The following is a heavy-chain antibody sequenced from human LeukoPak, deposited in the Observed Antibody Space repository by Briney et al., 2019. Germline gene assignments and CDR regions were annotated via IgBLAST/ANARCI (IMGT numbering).Heavy chain of an antibody. CDR2: INPSGGST. V-gene: IGHV1-46*01. Sequence: EASVKVSCKASGYTFTSYYMHWVRQAPGQGLEWMGIINPSGGSTSYAQKFQGRVTMTRDTSTSTVYMELSSLRSEDTAVYYCAREKYGIVVVPAARGWFDPWGQGTLVTVSS. CDR3: AREKYGIVVVPAARGWFDP. D-gene: IGHD2-2*01. CDR1: GYTFTSYY. J-gene: IGHJ5*02.